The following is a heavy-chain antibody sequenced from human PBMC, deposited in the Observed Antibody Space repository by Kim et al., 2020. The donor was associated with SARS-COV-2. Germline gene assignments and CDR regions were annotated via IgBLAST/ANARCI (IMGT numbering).Heavy chain of an antibody. V-gene: IGHV3-30-3*01. CDR1: GFTFSSYA. D-gene: IGHD3-3*01. J-gene: IGHJ6*02. CDR2: ISYDGSNK. Sequence: GGSLRLSCAASGFTFSSYAMHWVRQAPGKGLEWVAVISYDGSNKYYADSVKGRFTISRDNSKNTLYLQMNSLRAEDTAVYYCARPESYDFWSGYWDYYYYGMDVWGQGTTVTVSS. CDR3: ARPESYDFWSGYWDYYYYGMDV.